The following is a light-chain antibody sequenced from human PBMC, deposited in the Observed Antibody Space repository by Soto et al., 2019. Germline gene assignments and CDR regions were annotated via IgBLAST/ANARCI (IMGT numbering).Light chain of an antibody. J-gene: IGKJ1*01. CDR2: KAT. V-gene: IGKV1-5*03. CDR3: QHYNTYPWT. Sequence: DIQMTQSTSTLSASVGDRVTITCRASQSISSWLAWYQQKPGKAPKLLIYKATSLESGVPSRFSGSGSGTEFNLTISSLQPDDFATYYCQHYNTYPWTFGQGTKVEIK. CDR1: QSISSW.